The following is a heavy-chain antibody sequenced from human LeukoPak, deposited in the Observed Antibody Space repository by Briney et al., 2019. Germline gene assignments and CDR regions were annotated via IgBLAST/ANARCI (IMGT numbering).Heavy chain of an antibody. CDR3: ARDRNWNKYFDY. J-gene: IGHJ4*02. D-gene: IGHD1-20*01. V-gene: IGHV3-30*02. Sequence: GGSLRLSCAASGSVFRNYGMHWVRQAPGKGLDWVAFIRSDGSEQYYADSVKGRFALSRDNSMETVFLQMNSLRLEDTAVYYCARDRNWNKYFDYWGQGTLVTVSS. CDR2: IRSDGSEQ. CDR1: GSVFRNYG.